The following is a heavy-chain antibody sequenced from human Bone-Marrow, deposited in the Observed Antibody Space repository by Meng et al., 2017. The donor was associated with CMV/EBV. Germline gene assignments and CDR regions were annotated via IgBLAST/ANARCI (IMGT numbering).Heavy chain of an antibody. CDR2: INSDGSST. J-gene: IGHJ6*02. CDR3: ARVIDDFWSGSAPYYYYGMDV. Sequence: YWMHWVRQAPGKGLVWVSRINSDGSSTSYADSVKGRFTISRDNAKNTLYLQMNSLRAEDTAVYYCARVIDDFWSGSAPYYYYGMDVWGQGTTVTVSS. CDR1: YW. V-gene: IGHV3-74*01. D-gene: IGHD3-3*01.